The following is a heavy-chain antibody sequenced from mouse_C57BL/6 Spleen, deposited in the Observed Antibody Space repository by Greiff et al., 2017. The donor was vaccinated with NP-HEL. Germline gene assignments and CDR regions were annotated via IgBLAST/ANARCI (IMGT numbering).Heavy chain of an antibody. Sequence: VQLQQPGAELVRPGSSVKLSCKASGYTFTSYWMHWVKQRPIQGLEWIGNIDPSDSETHYNQKFKDKATLTVDKSASTAYMQLSRLTSEASAVYYCASSFYGNSFAYWGQGTLVTVSA. V-gene: IGHV1-52*01. J-gene: IGHJ3*01. D-gene: IGHD2-1*01. CDR3: ASSFYGNSFAY. CDR2: IDPSDSET. CDR1: GYTFTSYW.